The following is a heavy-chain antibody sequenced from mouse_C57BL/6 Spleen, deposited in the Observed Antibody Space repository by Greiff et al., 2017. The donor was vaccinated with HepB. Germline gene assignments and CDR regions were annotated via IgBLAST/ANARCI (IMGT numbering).Heavy chain of an antibody. D-gene: IGHD2-2*01. Sequence: VQLQQSGAELVMPGASVKLSCKASGYTFTSYWMHWVKQRPGQGLEWIGEIDPSDSYTNYNQKFKGKSTLTVDKSSSTAYMQLSSLTSEDSAVYYCARGGDYGYGYYAMDYWGQGTSVTVSS. V-gene: IGHV1-69*01. J-gene: IGHJ4*01. CDR1: GYTFTSYW. CDR2: IDPSDSYT. CDR3: ARGGDYGYGYYAMDY.